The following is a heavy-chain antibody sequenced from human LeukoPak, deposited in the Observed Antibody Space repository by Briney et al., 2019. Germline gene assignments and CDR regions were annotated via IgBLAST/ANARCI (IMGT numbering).Heavy chain of an antibody. CDR1: GGSISSGGYY. J-gene: IGHJ4*02. CDR3: ARVLSSAGNAFDY. V-gene: IGHV4-31*03. Sequence: SQTLSLTCTVSGGSISSGGYYWSWIRQHPGKGLEWIGYIYYSGSTYYNPSLKSRVTISVDTSKNQFSLKLSSVTAADTAVYYCARVLSSAGNAFDYWGQGTLVTVSS. D-gene: IGHD6-13*01. CDR2: IYYSGST.